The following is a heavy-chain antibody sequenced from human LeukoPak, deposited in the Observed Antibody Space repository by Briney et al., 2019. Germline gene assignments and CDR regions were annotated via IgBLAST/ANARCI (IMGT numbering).Heavy chain of an antibody. V-gene: IGHV1-2*06. CDR2: INPNSGGT. CDR1: GYTFTGYY. J-gene: IGHJ5*02. CDR3: ATATTYCSGGSCYVGSWFDP. Sequence: ASVKVSCKASGYTFTGYYMHWVRQAPGQGLEWMGRINPNSGGTNYAQKFQGRVTMTRDTSISTAYMELSRLRSDDTAVYYCATATTYCSGGSCYVGSWFDPWGQGTPVTVSS. D-gene: IGHD2-15*01.